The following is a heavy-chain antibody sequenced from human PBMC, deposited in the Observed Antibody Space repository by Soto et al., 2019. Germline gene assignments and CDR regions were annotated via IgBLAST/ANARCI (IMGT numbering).Heavy chain of an antibody. Sequence: SETLSLTCTVSGDSVSSGLYYWGWVRQPPGKGLEWIGYIYYSGSTNYNPSLENRVTMSVATSKNQFSLRLSSVTAADTAVYYCARGRAPRYNMVRGAHNNWFDPWGQGTLVTVSS. CDR2: IYYSGST. V-gene: IGHV4-61*01. D-gene: IGHD3-10*01. J-gene: IGHJ5*02. CDR1: GDSVSSGLYY. CDR3: ARGRAPRYNMVRGAHNNWFDP.